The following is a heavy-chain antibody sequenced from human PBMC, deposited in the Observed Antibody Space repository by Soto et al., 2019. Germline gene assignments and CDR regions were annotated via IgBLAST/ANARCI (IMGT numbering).Heavy chain of an antibody. CDR2: IDSDGTDT. V-gene: IGHV3-23*05. CDR1: GFTFYTYA. CDR3: AKGRLAVGSDWFDS. J-gene: IGHJ5*01. Sequence: GGSLRLSCEASGFTFYTYAMIWVRQAPGKGLEWVTAIDSDGTDTYYADFVKGRFTVSRDNSKNTLYLQMRSLTAEDTALYYCAKGRLAVGSDWFDSWGPGTLVTGFS. D-gene: IGHD6-19*01.